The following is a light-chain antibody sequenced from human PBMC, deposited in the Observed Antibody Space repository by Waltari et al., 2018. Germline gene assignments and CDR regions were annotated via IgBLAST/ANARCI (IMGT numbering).Light chain of an antibody. CDR1: SSNIGSNL. Sequence: QSVLTQPPSASGTPGQRVIISCSGSSSNIGSNLVNWYQQLPGTAPKPLIYSNNQRPSWVPDRFSGSKSGTSVSLAISGLQSEDEADYYCAAWDDILKGHVFGSGTKVAVL. CDR2: SNN. CDR3: AAWDDILKGHV. J-gene: IGLJ1*01. V-gene: IGLV1-44*01.